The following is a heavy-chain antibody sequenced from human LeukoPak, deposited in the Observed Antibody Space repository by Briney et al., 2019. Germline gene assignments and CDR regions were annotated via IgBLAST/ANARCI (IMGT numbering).Heavy chain of an antibody. V-gene: IGHV4-4*07. CDR1: GGSISSYY. CDR3: ARVYSSGLMVDAVYFDY. J-gene: IGHJ4*02. CDR2: IYTSGRT. Sequence: SETLSLTCTVSGGSISSYYWSWIRQPAGKGLEWIGRIYTSGRTNYNPSLKSRVTMSVDTSKNQFSLKLSSVTAADTAVYYCARVYSSGLMVDAVYFDYWGQGTLVTVSS. D-gene: IGHD6-19*01.